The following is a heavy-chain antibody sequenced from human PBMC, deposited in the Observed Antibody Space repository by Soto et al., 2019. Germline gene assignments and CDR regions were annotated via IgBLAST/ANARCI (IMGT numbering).Heavy chain of an antibody. Sequence: QVQLQESGPGLVKPSQTLSLTCTVSGGSISSGDYYWSWIRQHPGKGLEWIDYIYYSGSTYYNPSLKCLVTISIDTSKNQFSLKLSSVTAAATAVYYCATWSSGSRQGFGPWGQGTLVTVSS. CDR3: ATWSSGSRQGFGP. J-gene: IGHJ5*02. V-gene: IGHV4-31*01. CDR2: IYYSGST. CDR1: GGSISSGDYY. D-gene: IGHD2-15*01.